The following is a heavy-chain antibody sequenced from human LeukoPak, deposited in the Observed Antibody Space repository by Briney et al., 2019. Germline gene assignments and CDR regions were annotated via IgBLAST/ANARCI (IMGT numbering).Heavy chain of an antibody. CDR3: AELGITMIGGV. CDR1: GFTFSNYD. Sequence: GGTLRLSCSASGFTFSNYDMSWVRQAPGKGLECVSGISGSGGSTYYADSVKGRFTISRDNAKNSLYLQMNSLRAEDTAVYYCAELGITMIGGVWGKGTTVTISS. V-gene: IGHV3-23*01. D-gene: IGHD3-10*02. J-gene: IGHJ6*04. CDR2: ISGSGGST.